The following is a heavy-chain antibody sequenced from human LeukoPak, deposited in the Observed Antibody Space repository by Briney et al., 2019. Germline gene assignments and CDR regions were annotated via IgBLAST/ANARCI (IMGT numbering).Heavy chain of an antibody. CDR3: ARGGNVVVTATDYDY. V-gene: IGHV4-39*01. CDR1: GGSISSSRYS. D-gene: IGHD2-21*02. J-gene: IGHJ4*02. Sequence: PSETLSLTCTVPGGSISSSRYSWGWIRQPPGKGLEWIGSIYYSVSTYYNRSLKSRVTISVDTSNNQFSLRLSSVTAADTAVYYCARGGNVVVTATDYDYWGQGTLVTVSS. CDR2: IYYSVST.